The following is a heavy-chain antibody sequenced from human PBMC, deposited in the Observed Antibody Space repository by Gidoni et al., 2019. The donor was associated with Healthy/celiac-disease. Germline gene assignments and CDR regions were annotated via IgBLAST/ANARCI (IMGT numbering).Heavy chain of an antibody. CDR3: TRVVPFGYSGYEGGGDY. CDR2: IRSKAYGGTT. V-gene: IGHV3-49*04. Sequence: EVQLVESGGGLVQPGRSLRLSCTASGFTLGDYAMSWVRQAPGKGLEWVGFIRSKAYGGTTEYAASVKGRFTISRDDSKSIAYLQMNSLKTEDTAVYYCTRVVPFGYSGYEGGGDYWGQGTLVTVSS. D-gene: IGHD5-12*01. J-gene: IGHJ4*02. CDR1: GFTLGDYA.